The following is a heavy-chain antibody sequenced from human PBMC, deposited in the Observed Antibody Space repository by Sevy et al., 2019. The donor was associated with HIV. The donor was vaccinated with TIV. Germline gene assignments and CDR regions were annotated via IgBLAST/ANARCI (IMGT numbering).Heavy chain of an antibody. V-gene: IGHV3-30*03. CDR3: ATAAYCRGSSCYGLDY. D-gene: IGHD2-15*01. CDR1: GFTFSSYG. Sequence: GGSLRLSCAASGFTFSSYGMHWVRQAPGKGLEWVAVISYDGSNKYYGDSVKGRFTISRDNSKNTLYLQMSSLRAEDTAVYYCATAAYCRGSSCYGLDYWGQGTLVTVSS. J-gene: IGHJ4*02. CDR2: ISYDGSNK.